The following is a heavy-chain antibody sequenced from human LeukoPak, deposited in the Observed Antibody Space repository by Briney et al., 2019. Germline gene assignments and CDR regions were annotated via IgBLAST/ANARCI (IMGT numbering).Heavy chain of an antibody. Sequence: ASVKVSCKASGGTFSSYAISWVRQAPGQGLEWMGGIIPIFGTANYAQKFQGRVMITADESTSTAYMELSSLRSEDTAVYYCARDTLVEDSGSYYDTQSDYWGQGTLVTVSS. V-gene: IGHV1-69*01. D-gene: IGHD1-26*01. CDR1: GGTFSSYA. CDR2: IIPIFGTA. CDR3: ARDTLVEDSGSYYDTQSDY. J-gene: IGHJ4*02.